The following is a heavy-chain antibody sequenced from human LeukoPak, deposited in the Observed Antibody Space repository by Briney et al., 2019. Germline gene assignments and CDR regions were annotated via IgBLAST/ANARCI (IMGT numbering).Heavy chain of an antibody. J-gene: IGHJ4*02. CDR1: GGSISSGGYY. V-gene: IGHV4-31*03. CDR3: ARSLPAPFCSGWYGFLY. Sequence: SQTLSLTCTVSGGSISSGGYYWSWIRQHPGKGLEWIGYIYYSGSTYYNPSLKSRVTISVDTSKNQFSLKLSSVTAADTAVYYCARSLPAPFCSGWYGFLYWGQGTLVTVSS. D-gene: IGHD6-19*01. CDR2: IYYSGST.